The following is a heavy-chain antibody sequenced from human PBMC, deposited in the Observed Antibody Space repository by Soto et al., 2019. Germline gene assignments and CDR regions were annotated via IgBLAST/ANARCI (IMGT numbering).Heavy chain of an antibody. D-gene: IGHD6-19*01. V-gene: IGHV3-23*01. CDR3: AKIARPSPTSGTLDS. CDR1: GFSFSGYT. CDR2: ISGTGLST. Sequence: EVQLLESGGGLVQPGGSLRVSCVASGFSFSGYTMTWVRQPPGKGLEWVASISGTGLSTYYADSVKGRFTVSRDNSKKTENLQMNTLRTEDTAIYFCAKIARPSPTSGTLDSWGQGTLVTVSS. J-gene: IGHJ4*02.